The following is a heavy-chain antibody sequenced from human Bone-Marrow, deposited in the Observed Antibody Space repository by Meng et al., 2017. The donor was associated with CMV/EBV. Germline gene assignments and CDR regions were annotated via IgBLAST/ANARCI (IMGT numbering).Heavy chain of an antibody. V-gene: IGHV5-51*01. J-gene: IGHJ6*02. Sequence: GESLKISCKGSGYSFTSYWIGWVRQMPGKGLEWMGIIYPGDSDARYSPSFQGQVTISADKSISTAYLQWSSLKASDTAMYYCARRGTGTTFPGYYYYGMDVWGQGTMVTVSS. CDR3: ARRGTGTTFPGYYYYGMDV. CDR1: GYSFTSYW. D-gene: IGHD1-7*01. CDR2: IYPGDSDA.